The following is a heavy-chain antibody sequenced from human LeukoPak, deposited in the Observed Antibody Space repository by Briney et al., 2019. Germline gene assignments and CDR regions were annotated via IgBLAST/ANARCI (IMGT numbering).Heavy chain of an antibody. CDR3: AMMTTVTKPFDY. V-gene: IGHV1-8*01. J-gene: IGHJ4*02. CDR2: MNPNSGNT. Sequence: ASVKVSCKASGYTFTSYDINWVRQATGQGLEWMGWMNPNSGNTGYAQKLQGRVTMTTDTSTSTAYMELRSLRSDDTAVYYCAMMTTVTKPFDYWGQGTLVTVSS. D-gene: IGHD4-17*01. CDR1: GYTFTSYD.